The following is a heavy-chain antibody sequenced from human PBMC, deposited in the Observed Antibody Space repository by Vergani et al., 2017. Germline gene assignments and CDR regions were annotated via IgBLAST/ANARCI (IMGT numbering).Heavy chain of an antibody. CDR1: GASITKIDYY. Sequence: QLQLQESGPGLVKSSQTLSLTCHVSGASITKIDYYWSWFRQPAGKGLEWLGRLYSTGSTKYNLSLKSRVTLSRDTSKNQFSLSLSSVIAADTAVYYCARDRGSYGVDYWGQGILVTVSS. D-gene: IGHD1-26*01. V-gene: IGHV4-61*02. CDR2: LYSTGST. J-gene: IGHJ4*02. CDR3: ARDRGSYGVDY.